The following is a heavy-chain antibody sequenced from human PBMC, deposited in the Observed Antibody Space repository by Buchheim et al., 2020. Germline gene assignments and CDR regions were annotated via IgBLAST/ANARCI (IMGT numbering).Heavy chain of an antibody. CDR3: ARDAGTTNYYYYALDV. D-gene: IGHD1-1*01. CDR2: ISSSGSTI. CDR1: GFTFSRYE. V-gene: IGHV3-48*03. Sequence: EVQLVESGGGLVQPGGSLRLSCAASGFTFSRYEMNWVRQAPGKGLEWVSYISSSGSTIYYADSVKGRFTISRDNAKNSLYLQMNSLRAEDTAVYYCARDAGTTNYYYYALDVWGQGTT. J-gene: IGHJ6*02.